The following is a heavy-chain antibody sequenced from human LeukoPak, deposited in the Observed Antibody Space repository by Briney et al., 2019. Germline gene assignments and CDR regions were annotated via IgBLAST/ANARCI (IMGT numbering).Heavy chain of an antibody. J-gene: IGHJ4*02. Sequence: GGSLRLSCTASGFTFSTYSMTWVRQAPGKGLEWVANIKQDGSEKYYVDSVKGRFTISRDNAKNSLYLQMNSLRAEDTAVYYCARVNVDTAMHFDYWGQGTLVTVSS. CDR1: GFTFSTYS. V-gene: IGHV3-7*01. CDR3: ARVNVDTAMHFDY. CDR2: IKQDGSEK. D-gene: IGHD5-18*01.